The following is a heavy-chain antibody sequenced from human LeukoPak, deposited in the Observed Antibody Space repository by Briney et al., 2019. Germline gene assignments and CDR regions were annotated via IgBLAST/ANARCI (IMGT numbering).Heavy chain of an antibody. V-gene: IGHV5-51*01. Sequence: PEESLKISRKGSGYSFTSYWIGEVRQMPGKGVGGMGIIYPGDFATSYNRSFQGESPISADKSFGTAYLKWGSRNASDTAMFYCARHEASGWYHFDYWGQGTLVTVSS. D-gene: IGHD6-19*01. CDR1: GYSFTSYW. CDR3: ARHEASGWYHFDY. J-gene: IGHJ4*02. CDR2: IYPGDFAT.